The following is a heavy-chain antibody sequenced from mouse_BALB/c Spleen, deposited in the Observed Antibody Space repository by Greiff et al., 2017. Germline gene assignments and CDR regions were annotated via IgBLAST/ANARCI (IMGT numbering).Heavy chain of an antibody. CDR1: GYTFTSYN. J-gene: IGHJ1*01. Sequence: QVQLQQPGAELVKPGASVKMSCKASGYTFTSYNMHWVKQTPGQGLEWIGAIYPGNGDTSYNQKFKGKATLTADKSSSTAYMELLSLTSEDSAVYYCGRSRGSSLWYFDVWGARTTVTVSS. V-gene: IGHV1-12*01. CDR2: IYPGNGDT. D-gene: IGHD1-1*01. CDR3: GRSRGSSLWYFDV.